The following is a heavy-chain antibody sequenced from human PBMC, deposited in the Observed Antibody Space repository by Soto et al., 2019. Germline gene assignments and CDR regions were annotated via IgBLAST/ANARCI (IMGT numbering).Heavy chain of an antibody. CDR1: GFSLSTSGVA. CDR2: IYWDDDK. CDR3: ASAGDDHGDYAHLPFDY. Sequence: ITLKESGPTLVKPTQTLTLTCTFSGFSLSTSGVAVGWIRQPPGKALEWLALIYWDDDKRYSPSLKSRLTITKNPSKIQVVLRMTNIDPVATATYYCASAGDDHGDYAHLPFDYWGQGTLVTVSS. V-gene: IGHV2-5*02. D-gene: IGHD4-17*01. J-gene: IGHJ4*02.